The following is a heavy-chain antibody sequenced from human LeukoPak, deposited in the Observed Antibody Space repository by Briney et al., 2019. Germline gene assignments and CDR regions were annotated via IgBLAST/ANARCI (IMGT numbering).Heavy chain of an antibody. CDR1: GYTFTSYG. CDR2: ISTYNGNT. J-gene: IGHJ3*02. CDR3: ARDYYDSSGYYYDAFDI. V-gene: IGHV1-18*01. D-gene: IGHD3-22*01. Sequence: ASVKVSCKASGYTFTSYGISWVRRAPGQGLEWMGWISTYNGNTYYAQKLQGRVTMTTDTSTSTTYMELRSLRSDDTAVYYCARDYYDSSGYYYDAFDIWGQGTMVTVSS.